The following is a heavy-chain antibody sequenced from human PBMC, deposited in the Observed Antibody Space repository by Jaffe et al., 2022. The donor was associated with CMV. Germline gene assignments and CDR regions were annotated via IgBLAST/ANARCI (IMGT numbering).Heavy chain of an antibody. V-gene: IGHV4-39*01. CDR3: ARLRYSSVWN. Sequence: QLQLQESGPGLVKPSETLPLTCTVSGASITTSGYFWGWIRQPPGRGLEWIGGIYDTGSAYYNPSLKSRVTISVDTSKNQFSLNMRSVTAADTAVYFCARLRYSSVWNWGQGTRVTVSS. CDR2: IYDTGSA. J-gene: IGHJ4*02. D-gene: IGHD6-19*01. CDR1: GASITTSGYF.